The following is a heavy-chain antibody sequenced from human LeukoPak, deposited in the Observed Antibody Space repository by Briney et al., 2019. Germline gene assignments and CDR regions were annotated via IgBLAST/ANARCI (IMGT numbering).Heavy chain of an antibody. CDR1: GGTFSSYA. CDR2: IIPIFGTA. J-gene: IGHJ4*02. CDR3: ARVRCASGCWFDY. D-gene: IGHD6-19*01. V-gene: IGHV1-69*13. Sequence: GASVKVSCKASGGTFSSYAISWVRQAPGQGLEWMGGIIPIFGTANYAQKFQGRVTITADESTSTAYMELSSLRSEDTAVYYCARVRCASGCWFDYWGQGTLVTVSS.